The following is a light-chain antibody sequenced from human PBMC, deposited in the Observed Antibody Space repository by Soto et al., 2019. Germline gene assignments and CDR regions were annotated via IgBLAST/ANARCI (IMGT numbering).Light chain of an antibody. J-gene: IGKJ5*01. CDR1: QSIGTW. CDR3: QQSDTYPLT. CDR2: DAS. Sequence: IQMTQSPSTLSSSVGDRVTITFRASQSIGTWLAWYQHRPGKAPSLLIYDASTLRSGVPSRFSGSGSGTEFTLTISSLQADDFATYYCQQSDTYPLTFGQGTLLEIK. V-gene: IGKV1-5*01.